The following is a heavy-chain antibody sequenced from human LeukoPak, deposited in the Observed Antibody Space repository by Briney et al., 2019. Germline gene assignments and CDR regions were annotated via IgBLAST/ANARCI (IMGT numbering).Heavy chain of an antibody. D-gene: IGHD5-24*01. CDR1: GGTFSSYA. CDR2: IIPIFGTA. Sequence: SVKVSCKASGGTFSSYAISWVRQAPGQGLEWMGGIIPIFGTANYAQKFQGRVTITADESTSTAYMELSSLRSEDTAVYYCARDVMATNYYYYGMDVWGQGTTVTVSS. CDR3: ARDVMATNYYYYGMDV. V-gene: IGHV1-69*13. J-gene: IGHJ6*02.